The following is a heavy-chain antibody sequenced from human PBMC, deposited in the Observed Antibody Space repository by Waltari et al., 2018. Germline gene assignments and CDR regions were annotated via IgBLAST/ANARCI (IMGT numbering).Heavy chain of an antibody. J-gene: IGHJ6*02. V-gene: IGHV4-61*01. Sequence: QVQLQESGPGLVKPSETLSLTCTVSGGSVSSGSYYWSWIRQPPGKGLEWIGYIYYSGSTNYNPSLKSRVTISVDTSKNQFSLKLSSVTAADTAVYYCARDGAPYYDFWSGYYSTEGMDVWGQGTTVTVSS. CDR2: IYYSGST. CDR3: ARDGAPYYDFWSGYYSTEGMDV. CDR1: GGSVSSGSYY. D-gene: IGHD3-3*01.